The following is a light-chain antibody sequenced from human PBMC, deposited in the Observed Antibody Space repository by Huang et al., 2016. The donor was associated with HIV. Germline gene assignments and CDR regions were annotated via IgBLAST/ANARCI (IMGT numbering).Light chain of an antibody. CDR2: KAS. V-gene: IGKV1-5*03. J-gene: IGKJ2*01. Sequence: DIQMTQSPSTLSASIGDRVTITCRASHSLSGWLAWYQQRPGNAPNLLISKASSLQSWVPPRFSGSGSGTDFILTISSLQPDDFATYYCQQLHNSPYTFGQGTKLEIK. CDR1: HSLSGW. CDR3: QQLHNSPYT.